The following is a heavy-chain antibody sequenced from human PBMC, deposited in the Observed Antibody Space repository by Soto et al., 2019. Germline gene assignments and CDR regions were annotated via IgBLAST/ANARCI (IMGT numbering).Heavy chain of an antibody. CDR2: IKQDGSEK. D-gene: IGHD6-6*01. J-gene: IGHJ6*02. CDR3: ARVYGVSSSSRYYYYGMDV. V-gene: IGHV3-7*01. CDR1: GFTFSSYW. Sequence: PGGSLRLSCAASGFTFSSYWMSWVRQAPGKGLEWVANIKQDGSEKYYVDSVKGRFTISGDNAKNSLYLQMNSLRAEDTAVYYCARVYGVSSSSRYYYYGMDVWGQGTTVTVSS.